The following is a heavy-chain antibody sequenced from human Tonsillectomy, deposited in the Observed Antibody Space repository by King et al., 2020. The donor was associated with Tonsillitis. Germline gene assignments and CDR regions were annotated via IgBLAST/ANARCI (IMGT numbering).Heavy chain of an antibody. CDR1: GGSISSDH. CDR3: ARHTYGLGSRI. CDR2: IYYRGST. V-gene: IGHV4-59*08. J-gene: IGHJ3*02. Sequence: QLQESGPGLVKPSETLSLTCTVSGGSISSDHWGWIRQPPGKGLEWMGNIYYRGSTQYNSSLQSRVTISIDTSRKQFSLKLRSVTAADTAVYFCARHTYGLGSRIWGQGTMVTVSP. D-gene: IGHD3-10*01.